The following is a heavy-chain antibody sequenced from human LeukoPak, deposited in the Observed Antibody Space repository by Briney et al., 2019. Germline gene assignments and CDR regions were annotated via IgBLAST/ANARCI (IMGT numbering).Heavy chain of an antibody. CDR2: LSKSGNT. Sequence: PSETLSLTCTVSGGSISSYYWSWIRLPPGKGLEWIGYLSKSGNTNYSPSLKSRVTIFGDTSKNQFSLKLSSVTAADTAVYYCARHDGGYSRVPFDYWGQGTLVTVSS. V-gene: IGHV4-59*08. D-gene: IGHD5-12*01. J-gene: IGHJ4*02. CDR3: ARHDGGYSRVPFDY. CDR1: GGSISSYY.